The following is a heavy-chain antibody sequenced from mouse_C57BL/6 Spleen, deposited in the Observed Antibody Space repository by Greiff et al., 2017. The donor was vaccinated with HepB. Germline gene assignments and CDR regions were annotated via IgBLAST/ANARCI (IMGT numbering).Heavy chain of an antibody. CDR3: AISGYGYDWFAY. V-gene: IGHV1-18*01. CDR2: LNPNNGGT. CDR1: GYTFTDYN. D-gene: IGHD2-2*01. J-gene: IGHJ3*01. Sequence: VQLQQSGPELVKPGASVKIPCKASGYTFTDYNMDWVKQSHGKSLEWIGDLNPNNGGTTYNQKFKGKATLTVDKSYRTAYMELRSLKSEYTAVYYCAISGYGYDWFAYWGQGTLVTVSA.